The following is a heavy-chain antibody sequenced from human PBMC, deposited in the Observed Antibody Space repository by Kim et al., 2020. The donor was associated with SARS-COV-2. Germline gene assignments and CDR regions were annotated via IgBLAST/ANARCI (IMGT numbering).Heavy chain of an antibody. V-gene: IGHV4-59*01. CDR3: ARGVGLLGLPTPLNSGHLWFDP. J-gene: IGHJ5*02. CDR1: GGSISSYY. Sequence: SETLSLTCTVSGGSISSYYWSWIRQPPGKGLEWIGYIYYSGSTNYNPSLKSRVTISVDTSKNQFSLKLSSVTAADTAVYYCARGVGLLGLPTPLNSGHLWFDPWGQGTLVTVSS. D-gene: IGHD1-26*01. CDR2: IYYSGST.